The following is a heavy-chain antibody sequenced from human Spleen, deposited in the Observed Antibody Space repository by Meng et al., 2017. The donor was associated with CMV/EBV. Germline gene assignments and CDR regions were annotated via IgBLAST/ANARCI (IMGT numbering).Heavy chain of an antibody. V-gene: IGHV3-15*01. CDR1: GGSISSYY. CDR2: IKSKTDGGTT. D-gene: IGHD3-3*01. CDR3: TSGYGLLEWLYRA. J-gene: IGHJ3*01. Sequence: GGSLRLSCTVSGGSISSYYWSWVRQAPGKGLEWVGRIKSKTDGGTTDYAAPVKGRFTISRDDSKNTLYLQMNSLKTEDTAVYYCTSGYGLLEWLYRAWGQGTMVTVSS.